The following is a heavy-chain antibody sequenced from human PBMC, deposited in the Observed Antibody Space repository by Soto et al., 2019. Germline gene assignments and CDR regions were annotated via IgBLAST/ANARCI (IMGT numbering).Heavy chain of an antibody. D-gene: IGHD1-1*01. V-gene: IGHV3-7*04. J-gene: IGHJ4*02. CDR2: IKRDGSEK. Sequence: EVQLVESGGGLVQRGGSLRLSCAASGFPLATYWLTWVRQAPGKGLEWVANIKRDGSEKTYLDSVKGRFPISRDDAGNSMLLRMDSLRAEDTGVYYCARVAYRWNGNAYWGRGSLVTVSS. CDR3: ARVAYRWNGNAY. CDR1: GFPLATYW.